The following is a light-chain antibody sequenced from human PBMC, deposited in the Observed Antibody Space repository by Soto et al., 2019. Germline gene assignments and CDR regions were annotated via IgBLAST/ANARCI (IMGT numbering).Light chain of an antibody. V-gene: IGLV1-40*01. CDR2: GNS. CDR3: QSYDSSLSGVV. CDR1: RSNIGTHFD. J-gene: IGLJ2*01. Sequence: QPVLTQPPSVSGAPGQRVTISCTGSRSNIGTHFDVHWYQQLPGTAPKLLIYGNSNRPSGVPDRFSGSKSGTSASLAITGLQAEDEADYYCQSYDSSLSGVVFGGGTQLTVL.